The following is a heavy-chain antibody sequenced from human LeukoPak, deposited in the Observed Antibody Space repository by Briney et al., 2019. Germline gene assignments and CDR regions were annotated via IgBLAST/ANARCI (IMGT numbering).Heavy chain of an antibody. Sequence: GGSLRLSCAASGFTFKLYWMHWVRQAPGKGPVWVSRINDDGSSTSYADSVKGRFTISRDDAKNTLYLQMNSLRAEDTALYYCAKGASGWYSYFDYWGQGTLVTVSS. CDR1: GFTFKLYW. V-gene: IGHV3-74*01. D-gene: IGHD6-19*01. CDR2: INDDGSST. J-gene: IGHJ4*02. CDR3: AKGASGWYSYFDY.